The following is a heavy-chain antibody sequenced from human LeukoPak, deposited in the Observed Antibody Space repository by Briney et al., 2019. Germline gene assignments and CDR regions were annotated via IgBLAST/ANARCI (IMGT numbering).Heavy chain of an antibody. CDR2: IYYSGST. CDR3: ARIEDYGGYSVNY. J-gene: IGHJ4*02. V-gene: IGHV4-59*01. Sequence: SETLSLTCTVSGGSISSYYWSWIRQPPGKGLEWIGYIYYSGSTNYNPSLKSRVTISVDTSKNQFSLKLSSVTAADTAVYYCARIEDYGGYSVNYWGQGTLVTVSS. CDR1: GGSISSYY. D-gene: IGHD4-23*01.